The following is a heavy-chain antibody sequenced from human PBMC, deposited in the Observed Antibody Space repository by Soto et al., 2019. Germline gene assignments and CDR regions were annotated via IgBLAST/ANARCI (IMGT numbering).Heavy chain of an antibody. D-gene: IGHD3-10*01. CDR1: GFTFSSYS. CDR2: ISSSSSYI. CDR3: ARGITMVREKAFRRERAFDI. Sequence: GGSLRLSCAASGFTFSSYSMNWVRQAPGKGLEWVSSISSSSSYIYYADSVKGRFTIPRDNAKNSLYLEMNSLGAEDTAVYYCARGITMVREKAFRRERAFDIWGQGTMVTVSS. J-gene: IGHJ3*02. V-gene: IGHV3-21*01.